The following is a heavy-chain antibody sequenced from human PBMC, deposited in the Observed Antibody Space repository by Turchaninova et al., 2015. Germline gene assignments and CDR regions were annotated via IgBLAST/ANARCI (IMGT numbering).Heavy chain of an antibody. CDR1: GYSFTSYW. J-gene: IGHJ4*02. Sequence: EVQLVQSGAEVKKPGGSMRLPCKGSGYSFTSYWISGVRQMAGKGLEWMGSIDPSDSYTNYSPSFQGHVTISADRSISTAYLQWSSLKASDTAMFYCARHQYRALQYWGQGTLVTVPS. D-gene: IGHD6-6*01. V-gene: IGHV5-10-1*03. CDR3: ARHQYRALQY. CDR2: IDPSDSYT.